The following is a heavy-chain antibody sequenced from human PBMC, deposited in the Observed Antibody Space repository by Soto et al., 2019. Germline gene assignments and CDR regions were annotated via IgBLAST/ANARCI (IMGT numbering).Heavy chain of an antibody. CDR3: ARGDPGYDFWSGLAHY. Sequence: EVQLVESGGGLVQPGGSLRLSCAASGFTFSSYWMHWVRQAPGKGLVWVSRINSDGSSTSYADSVKGRFTISRDNAKNTPYLQMNSLRAEDTAVYYCARGDPGYDFWSGLAHYWGQGTLVTVSS. J-gene: IGHJ4*02. V-gene: IGHV3-74*01. D-gene: IGHD3-3*01. CDR1: GFTFSSYW. CDR2: INSDGSST.